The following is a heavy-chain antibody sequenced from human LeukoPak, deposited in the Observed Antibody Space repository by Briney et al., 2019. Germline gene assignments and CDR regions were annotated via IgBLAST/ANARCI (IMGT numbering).Heavy chain of an antibody. V-gene: IGHV3-23*01. CDR3: AKLTYCGGDCP. CDR1: GFTFSSYE. J-gene: IGHJ5*02. Sequence: PGGSLRLSCAASGFTFSSYEMNWVRQAPGKGLEWVSAISGSGGSTYYADSVKGRFTISRDNSKNTLYLQMNSLRAEDTAVYYCAKLTYCGGDCPWGQGTLVTVSS. D-gene: IGHD2-21*02. CDR2: ISGSGGST.